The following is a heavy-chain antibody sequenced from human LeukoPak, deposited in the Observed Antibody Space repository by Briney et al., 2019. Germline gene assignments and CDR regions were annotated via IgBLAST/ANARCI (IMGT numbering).Heavy chain of an antibody. V-gene: IGHV4-4*07. D-gene: IGHD2-15*01. CDR3: ARVRGVKYCSGGSCYDYYYYYMDA. J-gene: IGHJ6*03. CDR1: GGSISSYY. Sequence: PSETLSLTCTVSGGSISSYYWSWIRQPAGKGLEWIGRIYTSGSTNYNPSLKSRVTMSVDTSKNQFSLKLSSVTAADTAVYYCARVRGVKYCSGGSCYDYYYYYMDAWGKGTTVTVSS. CDR2: IYTSGST.